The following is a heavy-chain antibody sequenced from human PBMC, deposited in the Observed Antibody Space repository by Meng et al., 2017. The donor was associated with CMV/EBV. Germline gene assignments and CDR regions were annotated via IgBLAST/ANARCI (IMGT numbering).Heavy chain of an antibody. CDR2: IIPIFGTA. CDR3: ARDSEKITYYYDSSGYSYSY. Sequence: SVKVSCKASGGTFSSYAISWVRQAPGQGLEWMGGIIPIFGTANYAQKFQGRVTITTDESTSTAYMELSSLRSDDTAVYYCARDSEKITYYYDSSGYSYSYWGQGTLVTVSS. CDR1: GGTFSSYA. V-gene: IGHV1-69*05. J-gene: IGHJ4*02. D-gene: IGHD3-22*01.